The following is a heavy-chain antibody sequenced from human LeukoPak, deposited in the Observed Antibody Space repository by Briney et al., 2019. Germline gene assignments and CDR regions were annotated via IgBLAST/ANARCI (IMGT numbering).Heavy chain of an antibody. CDR2: IYYSGST. V-gene: IGHV4-59*01. D-gene: IGHD4-17*01. Sequence: PSETLSLTCTVSGSSISSYYWSWIRQPPGKGLEWIGYIYYSGSTNYNPSLKSRVTISVDTSKNQFSLKLSSVTAADTAVYYCARLQDGDYRRLGVNWFDPWGQGTLVTVSS. CDR1: GSSISSYY. CDR3: ARLQDGDYRRLGVNWFDP. J-gene: IGHJ5*02.